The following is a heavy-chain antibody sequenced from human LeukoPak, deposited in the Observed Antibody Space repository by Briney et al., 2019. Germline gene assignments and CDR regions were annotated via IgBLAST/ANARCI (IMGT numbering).Heavy chain of an antibody. Sequence: QPGGSLRLSCAASGFTFSSYWMSWVRQAPGKGLEWVANIKQDGSEKYYVDSVKGRFTISRDNARNSLYLEMNSLRAEDTAVYYCTREQDREAAATIVGDYWGQGTLVTVSS. V-gene: IGHV3-7*01. CDR2: IKQDGSEK. CDR3: TREQDREAAATIVGDY. D-gene: IGHD3-22*01. CDR1: GFTFSSYW. J-gene: IGHJ4*02.